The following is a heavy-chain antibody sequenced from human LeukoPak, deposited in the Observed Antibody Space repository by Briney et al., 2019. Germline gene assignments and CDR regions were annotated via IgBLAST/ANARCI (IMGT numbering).Heavy chain of an antibody. CDR1: GGTFSSYA. D-gene: IGHD4-17*01. Sequence: ASVKVSCKASGGTFSSYAISWVRQAPGQGLGWMGRIIPILGIANYAQKFQGRVTITADKSTSTAYMELSSLRSEDTAVYYCARVPMDYGDYLDYLGQGTLVTVSS. CDR2: IIPILGIA. J-gene: IGHJ4*02. CDR3: ARVPMDYGDYLDY. V-gene: IGHV1-69*04.